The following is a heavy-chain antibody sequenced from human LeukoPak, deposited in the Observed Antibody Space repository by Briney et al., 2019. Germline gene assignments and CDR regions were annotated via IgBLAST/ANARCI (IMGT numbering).Heavy chain of an antibody. V-gene: IGHV4-4*07. J-gene: IGHJ4*02. D-gene: IGHD3-22*01. CDR1: GGSISSYY. CDR3: ARDRDDYYDSSGYYALDY. CDR2: IYTSGST. Sequence: TSETLSLTCTVSGGSISSYYWSWIRQPAGKGLEWIGRIYTSGSTNYNPSLKSRVTMSVDTSKYQFSLKLSSVTAADTAVYYCARDRDDYYDSSGYYALDYWGQGTLVTVSS.